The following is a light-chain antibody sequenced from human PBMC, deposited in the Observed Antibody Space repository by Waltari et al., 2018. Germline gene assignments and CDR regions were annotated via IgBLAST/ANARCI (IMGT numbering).Light chain of an antibody. CDR1: SSDIGRYNY. CDR3: SSYMDNTALEL. V-gene: IGLV2-14*03. Sequence: QSALTQPASVSGSPGQSITISCTGTSSDIGRYNYVSWYQQHPGKAPKLIIFDVTNRPSGFSNRFSGSKSGNTASLIISGLQGEDEADYYCSSYMDNTALELFGGGTSLTVL. J-gene: IGLJ2*01. CDR2: DVT.